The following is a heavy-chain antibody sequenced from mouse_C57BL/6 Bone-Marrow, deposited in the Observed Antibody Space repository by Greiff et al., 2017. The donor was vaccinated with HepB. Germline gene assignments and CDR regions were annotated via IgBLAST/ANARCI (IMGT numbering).Heavy chain of an antibody. D-gene: IGHD2-4*01. CDR2: IYPRDGST. CDR3: ARCDYDRDYFDY. J-gene: IGHJ2*01. CDR1: GYTFTSYD. V-gene: IGHV1-85*01. Sequence: QVQLQQSGPELVMPGASVKLSCKASGYTFTSYDINWVKQRPGQGLEWIGRIYPRDGSTKYNEKFKGKSTLTVDTSSSTAYMELHSLTSEDSAVYFGARCDYDRDYFDYWGQGTTLTVS.